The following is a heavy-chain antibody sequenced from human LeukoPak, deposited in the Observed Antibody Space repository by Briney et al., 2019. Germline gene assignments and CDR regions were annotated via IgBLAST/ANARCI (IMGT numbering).Heavy chain of an antibody. CDR3: ARASDYGDPDYFDY. V-gene: IGHV3-20*04. Sequence: GGSLRLSCAASGFTFDDYGMSWVRQAPGKGLEWVSGINWNGGSTGYADSVKGRFTISRDNAKNSLYLQMNSLRAEDTALYYCARASDYGDPDYFDYWGQGALVTVSS. CDR2: INWNGGST. J-gene: IGHJ4*02. CDR1: GFTFDDYG. D-gene: IGHD4-17*01.